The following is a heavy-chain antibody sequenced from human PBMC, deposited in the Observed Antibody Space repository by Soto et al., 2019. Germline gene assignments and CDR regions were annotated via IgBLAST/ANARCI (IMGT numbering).Heavy chain of an antibody. Sequence: SETLSLTCTVSGGSISSSSYYWGWIRQPPGKGLEWIGSIYYSGSTYYNPSLKSRVTISVDTSKNQFSLKLSSVTAADTAVYYCGTWIQLLFSAYWGQGTLVTVSS. D-gene: IGHD5-18*01. CDR3: GTWIQLLFSAY. J-gene: IGHJ4*02. CDR1: GGSISSSSYY. V-gene: IGHV4-39*01. CDR2: IYYSGST.